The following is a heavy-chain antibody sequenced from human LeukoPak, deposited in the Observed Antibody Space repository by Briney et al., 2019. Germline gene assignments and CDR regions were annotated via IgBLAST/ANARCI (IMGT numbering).Heavy chain of an antibody. J-gene: IGHJ6*02. CDR2: IYPGDSDT. CDR1: GYSFTSYW. Sequence: GESLKISCKGSGYSFTSYWIGWVRQMPGKGLEWMGIIYPGDSDTRYSPSFQGQVTISADKSISTAYLQWSSLKASDTAMYYCARAESTVTTGYYYYGMDVWGQGTTVTVSS. V-gene: IGHV5-51*01. CDR3: ARAESTVTTGYYYYGMDV. D-gene: IGHD4-17*01.